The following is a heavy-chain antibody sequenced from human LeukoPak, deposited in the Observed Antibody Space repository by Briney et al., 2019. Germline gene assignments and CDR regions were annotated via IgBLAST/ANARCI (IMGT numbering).Heavy chain of an antibody. CDR1: GFTFSNAG. V-gene: IGHV3-15*01. CDR3: SADQAMVNFYY. CDR2: IKRKTDGGTT. D-gene: IGHD5-18*01. Sequence: GGCLRLSCAASGFTFSNAGVSCVPHAPGKRREWFSRIKRKTDGGTTDYASPVQGRFTISRDDSKNTLYLQMNRLKTEETGVYYCSADQAMVNFYYWGQGTLVTVS. J-gene: IGHJ4*02.